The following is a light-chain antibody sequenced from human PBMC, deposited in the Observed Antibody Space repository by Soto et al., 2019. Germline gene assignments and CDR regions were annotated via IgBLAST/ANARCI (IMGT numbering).Light chain of an antibody. V-gene: IGKV3-20*01. J-gene: IGKJ2*01. Sequence: ESVLTQSPGTQSLSPGERATLSCRASQSVSNAFFAWYQQKPGQAPRLLIYGISNRATGIPDRFSGSGSGTDFTLTISRLEPEDFGVYFCQQYNNWPPMYTFGQGTKLEIK. CDR2: GIS. CDR1: QSVSNAF. CDR3: QQYNNWPPMYT.